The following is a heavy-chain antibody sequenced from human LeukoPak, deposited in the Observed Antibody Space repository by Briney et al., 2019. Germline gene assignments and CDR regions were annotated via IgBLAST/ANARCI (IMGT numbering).Heavy chain of an antibody. V-gene: IGHV3-30*04. J-gene: IGHJ4*02. D-gene: IGHD5-12*01. CDR2: ISYDGSNK. CDR1: GFTFSSYA. Sequence: GSLRLSCAASGFTFSSYAMHWVRQAPGKGLEWVAVISYDGSNKYYADSVKGRFTISRDNSKNTLYPQMNSLKSEDTAVYYCARSRSGYYEDYWGQGTLVTVSS. CDR3: ARSRSGYYEDY.